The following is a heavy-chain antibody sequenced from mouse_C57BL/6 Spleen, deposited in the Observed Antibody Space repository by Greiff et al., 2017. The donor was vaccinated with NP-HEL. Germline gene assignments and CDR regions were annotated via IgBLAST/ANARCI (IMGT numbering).Heavy chain of an antibody. V-gene: IGHV1-5*01. J-gene: IGHJ4*01. D-gene: IGHD2-2*01. CDR2: IYPGNSDT. Sequence: EVQLQQSGTVLARPGASVKMSCKTSGYTFTSYWMHWVKQRPGQGLEWIGAIYPGNSDTSYNQKFKGKAKLTAVTSASTAYMELSSLTNEDSAVYYFTWDGYDEYYAMDYWGQGTSVTVSS. CDR3: TWDGYDEYYAMDY. CDR1: GYTFTSYW.